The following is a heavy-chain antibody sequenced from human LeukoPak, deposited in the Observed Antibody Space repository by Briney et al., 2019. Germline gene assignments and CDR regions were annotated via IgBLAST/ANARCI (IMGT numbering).Heavy chain of an antibody. V-gene: IGHV4-61*02. CDR2: IYISGST. J-gene: IGHJ4*02. CDR3: ARDRGSYDYVWGSYRPGPYYFDY. D-gene: IGHD3-16*02. CDR1: GGSISSGSYY. Sequence: PSQTLSLTCTVSGGSISSGSYYWNWIRQPAGKGLEWIGRIYISGSTNYNPSLESRVTMSVDTSKNQFSLKLSSVTAADTAVYYCARDRGSYDYVWGSYRPGPYYFDYWGQGTLVTVSS.